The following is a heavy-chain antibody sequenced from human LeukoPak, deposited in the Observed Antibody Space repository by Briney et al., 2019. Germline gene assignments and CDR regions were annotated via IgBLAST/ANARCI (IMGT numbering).Heavy chain of an antibody. V-gene: IGHV3-21*01. Sequence: PGGSLRLSCAASGFTFSSYSMTWVRQAPGKGLEWVSSISDSRNYIFYADSVKGRFTISRDNAKNSLYLQMDSLRAEDTAVYYCARAQYGASADYWGQGTLVTVSS. D-gene: IGHD4/OR15-4a*01. CDR2: ISDSRNYI. CDR1: GFTFSSYS. CDR3: ARAQYGASADY. J-gene: IGHJ4*02.